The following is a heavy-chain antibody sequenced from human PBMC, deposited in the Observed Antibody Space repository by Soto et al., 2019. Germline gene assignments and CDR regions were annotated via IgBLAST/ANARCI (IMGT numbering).Heavy chain of an antibody. CDR2: SKNKADSYIT. CDR1: GFTFSNYY. V-gene: IGHV3-72*01. Sequence: EVQLVESGGGLVQPGGSLRLSCAASGFTFSNYYMDWVRQAPGKGLEWVGRSKNKADSYITEYAASVKGRFSISRDASKNSLYLQMNSLKTEDTAVYYCTVWCFGNDFGAAWGQGILVTVSS. CDR3: TVWCFGNDFGAA. J-gene: IGHJ4*02. D-gene: IGHD2-8*01.